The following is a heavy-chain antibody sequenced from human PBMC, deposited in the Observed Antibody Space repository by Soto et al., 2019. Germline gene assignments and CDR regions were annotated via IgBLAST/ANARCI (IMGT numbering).Heavy chain of an antibody. CDR1: GGSISSSNW. V-gene: IGHV4-4*02. D-gene: IGHD2-8*02. J-gene: IGHJ4*02. CDR3: ARGGTGRIDH. CDR2: ICHSGST. Sequence: VQLQKSGPGLVKPSGTLSLTFAVCGGSISSSNWWSWVRHPPVKGLEWIGEICHSGSTNYNPSLKSRVTIAVDKYKNKFSLKLSSVTAADSAVYYCARGGTGRIDHWGQGNLVIVSS.